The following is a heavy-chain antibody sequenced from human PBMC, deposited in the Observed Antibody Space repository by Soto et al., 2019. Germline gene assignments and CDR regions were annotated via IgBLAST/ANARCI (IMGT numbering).Heavy chain of an antibody. V-gene: IGHV4-30-4*01. D-gene: IGHD3-10*01. CDR2: IFYSGTT. J-gene: IGHJ6*02. Sequence: SETLSLTCTVSGDSISSADYYWSWIRQTPGKGLEWIGHIFYSGTTYYNPSLKSRLTISVDTSKNHFSLRLTSVTAADTAVYYCARDLWVAPELYYYGMDVWGQGTTVTVYS. CDR3: ARDLWVAPELYYYGMDV. CDR1: GDSISSADYY.